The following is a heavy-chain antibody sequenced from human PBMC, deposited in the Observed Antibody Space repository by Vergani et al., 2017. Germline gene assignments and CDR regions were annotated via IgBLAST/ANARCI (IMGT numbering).Heavy chain of an antibody. Sequence: QVQLQQWGAGLLKPSETLSLTCAVYGGSFSGYYWSWIRQPPGKGLEWIGSIYYSGSTNYNPSLKSRVTISVDTSKNQFSLKLSSVTAADTAVYYCARATYYYGSGSYDYWGQGTLVTVSS. V-gene: IGHV4-34*01. J-gene: IGHJ4*02. CDR1: GGSFSGYY. CDR2: IYYSGST. CDR3: ARATYYYGSGSYDY. D-gene: IGHD3-10*01.